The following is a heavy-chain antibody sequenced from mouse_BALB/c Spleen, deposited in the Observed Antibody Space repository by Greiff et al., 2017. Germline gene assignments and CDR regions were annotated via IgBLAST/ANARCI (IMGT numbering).Heavy chain of an antibody. CDR3: TRSRYRAWFAY. CDR2: IDPETGGT. CDR1: GYTFTDYE. D-gene: IGHD2-14*01. Sequence: QVQLQQSGAELVRPGASVTLSCKASGYTFTDYEMHWVKQTPVHGLEWIGAIDPETGGTAYNQKFKGKATLTADKSSSTAYMELRSLTSEDSAVYYCTRSRYRAWFAYWGQGTLVTVSA. V-gene: IGHV1-15*01. J-gene: IGHJ3*01.